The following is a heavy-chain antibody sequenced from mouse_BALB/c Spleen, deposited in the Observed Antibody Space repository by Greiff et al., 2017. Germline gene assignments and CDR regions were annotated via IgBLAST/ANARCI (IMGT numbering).Heavy chain of an antibody. Sequence: EVQLMESGAGLVKPGASVKLSCTASGFNINDTYMHWVKQRPAQGLEWMGRIDPANGNTKYDPKFQGKATITADTSSNTVYLQLRSLTSEDTAVYYCARNGDYWGQGTTLTVSS. CDR2: IDPANGNT. CDR3: ARNGDY. J-gene: IGHJ2*01. CDR1: GFNINDTY. V-gene: IGHV14-3*02.